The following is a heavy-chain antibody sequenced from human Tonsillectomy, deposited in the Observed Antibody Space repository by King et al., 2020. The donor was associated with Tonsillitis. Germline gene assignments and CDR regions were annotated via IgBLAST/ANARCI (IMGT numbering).Heavy chain of an antibody. CDR2: IFSGGSTT. CDR3: AKTPLVTPYPPLFDY. Sequence: VQLVESGGGLVQPGGSLRLSCAASGFTFSSYAMSWVRQAPGKGLEWVSFIFSGGSTTYYADSVKGRFTISRDNSKNTLYLQMNSLRAEDTAVYYCAKTPLVTPYPPLFDYWGQGTLVTVSS. J-gene: IGHJ4*02. D-gene: IGHD5-18*01. V-gene: IGHV3-23*03. CDR1: GFTFSSYA.